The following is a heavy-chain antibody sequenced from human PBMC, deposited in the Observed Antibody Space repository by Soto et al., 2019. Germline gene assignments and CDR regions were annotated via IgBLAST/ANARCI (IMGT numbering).Heavy chain of an antibody. D-gene: IGHD6-6*01. J-gene: IGHJ4*02. CDR3: AKERYSSSSPDFDY. V-gene: IGHV3-30*18. CDR1: GFTFSSYG. Sequence: QVQLVESGGGVVQPGRSLRLSCAASGFTFSSYGMHWVRQAPGKGLEWVAVISYDGSNKYYADSVKGRFTISRDNSKNTLYPQMNSLRAEDTAVYYCAKERYSSSSPDFDYWGQGTLVTVSS. CDR2: ISYDGSNK.